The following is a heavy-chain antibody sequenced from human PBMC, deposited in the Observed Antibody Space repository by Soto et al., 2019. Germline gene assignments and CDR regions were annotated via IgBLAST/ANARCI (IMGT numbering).Heavy chain of an antibody. CDR2: ISYDGSNK. CDR1: GFTFSSYG. CDR3: AKDQVGLGFGDEGDAFDI. Sequence: QVQLVESGGGVVQPGRSLRLSCAASGFTFSSYGMHWVRQAPGKGLEWVAVISYDGSNKYYADSVKGRFTISRDNSKNTLYLQMNSLRAEDAAVYYCAKDQVGLGFGDEGDAFDIWGQGTMGTVSS. J-gene: IGHJ3*02. V-gene: IGHV3-30*18. D-gene: IGHD3-10*01.